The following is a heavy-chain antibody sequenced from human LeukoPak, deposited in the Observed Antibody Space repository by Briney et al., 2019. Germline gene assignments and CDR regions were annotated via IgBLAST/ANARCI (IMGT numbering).Heavy chain of an antibody. Sequence: SETLSLTCTXSGGXISXXXXXXXXXXPXXXXXXXXYIXXSGSTNYXXXLXSRXAISXXTXXNQFSLKLSSVTAADTAVYYCATAYDTGGYYRYWGQGTLVTVSS. CDR1: GGXISXXX. J-gene: IGHJ4*02. D-gene: IGHD3-22*01. V-gene: IGHV4-59*01. CDR2: IXXSGST. CDR3: ATAYDTGGYYRY.